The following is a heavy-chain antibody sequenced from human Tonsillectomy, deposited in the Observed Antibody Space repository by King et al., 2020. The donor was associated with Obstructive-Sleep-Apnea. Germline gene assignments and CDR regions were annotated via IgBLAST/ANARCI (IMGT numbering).Heavy chain of an antibody. CDR1: GGSVSSGSYY. CDR3: ATRREGYNFFYYYYYGMDV. D-gene: IGHD5-24*01. J-gene: IGHJ6*02. Sequence: VQLQESGPGLVKPSETLSLTCTVSGGSVSSGSYYWSWIRQPPGKGLEWIGYIYYSGRTNYNPSLKSRVTISVDTSKNQSSLKLSSVTAADTAVDYCATRREGYNFFYYYYYGMDVWGQGTTVTVSS. V-gene: IGHV4-61*01. CDR2: IYYSGRT.